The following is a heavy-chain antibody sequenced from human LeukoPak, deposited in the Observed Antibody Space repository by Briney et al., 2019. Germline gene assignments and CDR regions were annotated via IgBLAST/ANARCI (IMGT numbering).Heavy chain of an antibody. CDR3: VKDLGGFRDS. J-gene: IGHJ5*01. CDR2: INPDGSST. V-gene: IGHV3-74*01. D-gene: IGHD3-10*01. Sequence: LGGSLRLSCAASGFTFSNHWMHWVRQAPGKGLAWVSRINPDGSSTSYADSVKGRFTISRDNAKNTLYLQMNSLRAEDTAVYYCVKDLGGFRDSCGQGTLVTVPS. CDR1: GFTFSNHW.